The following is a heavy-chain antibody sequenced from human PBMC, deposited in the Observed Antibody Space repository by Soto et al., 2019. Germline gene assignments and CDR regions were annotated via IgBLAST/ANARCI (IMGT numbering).Heavy chain of an antibody. CDR2: IYHSGST. V-gene: IGHV4-4*02. Sequence: QVQLQESGPGLVKPSGTLSLTCAVSGGSISSSNWWSWVRQPPGKGLEWIGEIYHSGSTNSNPPLPTRVTIPVDQSKNPFSPTPTSVTAADPAVYYCAKVRASRGPQPFGYWGQGTLVTVSS. J-gene: IGHJ4*02. CDR1: GGSISSSNW. D-gene: IGHD2-2*01. CDR3: AKVRASRGPQPFGY.